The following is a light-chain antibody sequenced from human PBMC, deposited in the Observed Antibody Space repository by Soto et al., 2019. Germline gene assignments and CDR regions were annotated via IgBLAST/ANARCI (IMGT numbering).Light chain of an antibody. V-gene: IGKV1-9*01. CDR1: QDISSH. CDR3: LQHNSYPRT. Sequence: DIQLTQSPSFLSASVGDRVTITCRASQDISSHLAWYQQKPGKAPKLLIYAASTLQSGVPSGFGGSGSGTEFTLTISSLQPEDFATYYCLQHNSYPRTFGQGTKVEIK. J-gene: IGKJ1*01. CDR2: AAS.